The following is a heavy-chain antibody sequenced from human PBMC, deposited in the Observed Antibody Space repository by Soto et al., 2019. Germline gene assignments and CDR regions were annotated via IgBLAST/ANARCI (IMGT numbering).Heavy chain of an antibody. D-gene: IGHD3-9*01. Sequence: SETLSLTCTVSGGSISSSSYYWGWIRQPPGKGLEWIGSIYYSGSTNYNPSLKSRVTISVDTSKNQFSLKLSSVTAADTAVYYCARVKGDYDILTGYYFDYWGQGTLVTVSS. CDR1: GGSISSSSYY. J-gene: IGHJ4*02. V-gene: IGHV4-39*01. CDR2: IYYSGST. CDR3: ARVKGDYDILTGYYFDY.